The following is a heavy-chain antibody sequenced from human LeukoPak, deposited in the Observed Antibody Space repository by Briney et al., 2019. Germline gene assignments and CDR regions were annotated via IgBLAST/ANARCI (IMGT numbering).Heavy chain of an antibody. Sequence: PSETPSLTCAVYGGSFSGYYWSWIRQPAGKGLEWIGRIYTSGSTNYNPSLKSRVTISVDTSKNQFSLKLSSVTAADTAVYYCARVVGNYYDSRLDPWGQGTLVTVSS. CDR3: ARVVGNYYDSRLDP. CDR1: GGSFSGYY. CDR2: IYTSGST. D-gene: IGHD3-22*01. V-gene: IGHV4-59*10. J-gene: IGHJ5*02.